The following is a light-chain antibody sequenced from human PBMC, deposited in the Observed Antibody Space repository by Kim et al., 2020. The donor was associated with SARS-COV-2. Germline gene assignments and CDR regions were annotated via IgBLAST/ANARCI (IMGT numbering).Light chain of an antibody. CDR3: AAWDDSLSCWV. V-gene: IGLV1-47*01. J-gene: IGLJ3*02. CDR2: RNN. CDR1: SSNSGSNY. Sequence: GQGVTSSCSGSSSNSGSNYVYWYQQRPGTAPKLLIYRNNQRPSGVPDRFSGSKSGTSASLAISGLRSEDEADYYCAAWDDSLSCWVFGGGTKLTVL.